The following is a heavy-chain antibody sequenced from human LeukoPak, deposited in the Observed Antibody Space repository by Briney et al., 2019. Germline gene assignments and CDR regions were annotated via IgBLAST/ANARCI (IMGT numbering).Heavy chain of an antibody. D-gene: IGHD2-2*01. Sequence: QAGGSLRLSCAASGFTFSRYEMNWVRQAPGKGLEWVSYISSSGSTIYYADSVKGRFTISRDNAKNSLYLQMNSLRAEDTAVYYCARGYCSSTSCYAGRYYYYYMDVWGKGTTVTISS. CDR2: ISSSGSTI. CDR1: GFTFSRYE. CDR3: ARGYCSSTSCYAGRYYYYYMDV. J-gene: IGHJ6*03. V-gene: IGHV3-48*03.